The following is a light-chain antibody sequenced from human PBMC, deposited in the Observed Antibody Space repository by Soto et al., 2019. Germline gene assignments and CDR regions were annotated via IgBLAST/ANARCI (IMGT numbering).Light chain of an antibody. Sequence: EIVLTQSPATLSLSPGERATLSCRASQSVSSYLAWYQQKPGQDPRLLIYDSSNRATGIPARFSGSGSGTDFTITISSLEHEDVAVYYCQKRSKWPITFGEVTRLEIK. J-gene: IGKJ5*01. V-gene: IGKV3-11*01. CDR2: DSS. CDR3: QKRSKWPIT. CDR1: QSVSSY.